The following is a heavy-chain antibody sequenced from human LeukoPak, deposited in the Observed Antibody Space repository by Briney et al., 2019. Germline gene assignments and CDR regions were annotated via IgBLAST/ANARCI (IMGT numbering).Heavy chain of an antibody. CDR1: GDSFSSVTDY. Sequence: SETLSLTCTVSGDSFSSVTDYWAWIRQPPGKGLGWIASGDYSGGTYYNPSLESRVAISADMSKNQFSLKLTSVTGADTAVYYCAGERGEEYSSGWYKRNYFDNWGQGIRVTVSS. J-gene: IGHJ4*02. D-gene: IGHD6-19*01. V-gene: IGHV4-39*07. CDR3: AGERGEEYSSGWYKRNYFDN. CDR2: GDYSGGT.